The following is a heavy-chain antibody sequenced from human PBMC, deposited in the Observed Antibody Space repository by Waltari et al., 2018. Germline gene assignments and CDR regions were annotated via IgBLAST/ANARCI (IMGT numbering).Heavy chain of an antibody. CDR2: IYSGGST. V-gene: IGHV3-53*01. D-gene: IGHD2-2*01. CDR3: ARDRVLLGYCSSTSCLYADYYYGMDV. CDR1: GFTVSSNY. Sequence: RLSCAASGFTVSSNYMSWVRQAPGKGLEWVSVIYSGGSTYYADSVKGRFTISRDNSKNTLYLQMNSLRAEDTAVYYCARDRVLLGYCSSTSCLYADYYYGMDVWGQGTTVTVSS. J-gene: IGHJ6*02.